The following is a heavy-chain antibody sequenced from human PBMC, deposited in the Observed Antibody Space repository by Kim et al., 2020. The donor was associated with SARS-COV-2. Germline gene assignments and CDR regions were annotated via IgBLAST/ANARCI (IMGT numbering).Heavy chain of an antibody. V-gene: IGHV4-59*13. CDR1: GGSISSYY. D-gene: IGHD3-10*01. CDR3: AGKNWRYYGSGRGYNWFDP. Sequence: SETLSLTCTVSGGSISSYYWSWIRQPPGKGLEWIGYIYYSGSTNYNPSLKSRVTISVDKSENQFSLMLSSVTAADTAVYYCAGKNWRYYGSGRGYNWFDPWGQGTLVTVSS. CDR2: IYYSGST. J-gene: IGHJ5*02.